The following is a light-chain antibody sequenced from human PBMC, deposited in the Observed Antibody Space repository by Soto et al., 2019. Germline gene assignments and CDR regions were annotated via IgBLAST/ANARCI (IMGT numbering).Light chain of an antibody. CDR1: QSVSSY. V-gene: IGKV3-11*01. CDR2: DAS. J-gene: IGKJ4*01. CDR3: QQRSNWPLT. Sequence: EIVLTQSPATLSLSPGERATLSCRASQSVSSYLAWYQQKPGQAPRLLIYDASTRATGIPARFSGSGSGTDFTLTISSLEPEDVAVYYCQQRSNWPLTFGGGTKGDI.